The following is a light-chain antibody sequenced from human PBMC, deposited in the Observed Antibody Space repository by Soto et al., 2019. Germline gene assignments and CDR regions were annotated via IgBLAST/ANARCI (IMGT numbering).Light chain of an antibody. CDR2: TAS. J-gene: IGKJ1*01. V-gene: IGKV1-6*01. Sequence: IQMTQSPSTLSGSVGDRVTITCRASQTISSWLAWYQQKPGKAPKLLINTASTLQSGVSSRFSGSGSGTDFTLTISSLQPEDFATYYCLQDYIYPWTFGQGTKVDIK. CDR1: QTISSW. CDR3: LQDYIYPWT.